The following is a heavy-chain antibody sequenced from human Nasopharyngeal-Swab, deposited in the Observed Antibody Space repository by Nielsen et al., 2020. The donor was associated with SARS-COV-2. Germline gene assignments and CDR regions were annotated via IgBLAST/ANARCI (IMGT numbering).Heavy chain of an antibody. J-gene: IGHJ4*02. V-gene: IGHV3-23*01. Sequence: GESLKISCAASGFTFSNFAMSWVRQAPGKGLEWVSVISGDSDTTYYADSVRGRFTISRDNSKNTLNLQMNNLRAEDTAIYYCAKEGIVGGSPLLVCFDCWGQGTLVTVSS. D-gene: IGHD1-26*01. CDR1: GFTFSNFA. CDR2: ISGDSDTT. CDR3: AKEGIVGGSPLLVCFDC.